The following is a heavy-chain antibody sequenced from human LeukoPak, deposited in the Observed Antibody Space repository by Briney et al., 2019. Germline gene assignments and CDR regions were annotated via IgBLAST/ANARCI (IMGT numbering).Heavy chain of an antibody. CDR3: ARTVVPAAIPVYYYYYMDV. V-gene: IGHV3-23*01. J-gene: IGHJ6*03. D-gene: IGHD2-2*02. CDR1: GFHFNDFA. Sequence: PGGSLRLSCAASGFHFNDFAMNWVRQAPGKGLECVSGISGRGDFTYYANSVKGRFTVSRDNSKNTLYLQMNSLRAEDTAVYYCARTVVPAAIPVYYYYYMDVWGKGTTVTVSS. CDR2: ISGRGDFT.